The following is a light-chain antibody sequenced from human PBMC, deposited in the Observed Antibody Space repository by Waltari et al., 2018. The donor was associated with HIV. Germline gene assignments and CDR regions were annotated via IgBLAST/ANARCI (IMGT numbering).Light chain of an antibody. CDR2: EVS. J-gene: IGLJ2*01. Sequence: QSVLTQPASVSGSPGQSLTLSCTGTTHDIGSSNYVSWYQQSPDTAPKLIIYEVSNRPSGVSSRFSGSKSGNTASLTISGLQAEDEAYYHCSSYSRGALLFGGGTKVTVL. V-gene: IGLV2-14*01. CDR3: SSYSRGALL. CDR1: THDIGSSNY.